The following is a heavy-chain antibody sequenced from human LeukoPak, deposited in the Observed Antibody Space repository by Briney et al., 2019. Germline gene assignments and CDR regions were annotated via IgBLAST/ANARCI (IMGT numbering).Heavy chain of an antibody. CDR3: ARSSYSSSSSV. CDR2: IKEDGTKK. J-gene: IGHJ3*01. Sequence: GGSLRLSCAASGFIFSRHWMTWVRQAPGKGLEWVANIKEDGTKKNYVDSVKGRFTISRDNAKNSLYLQINSLRAEDTAVYYCARSSYSSSSSVWGQGTMVTVSS. CDR1: GFIFSRHW. D-gene: IGHD6-6*01. V-gene: IGHV3-7*03.